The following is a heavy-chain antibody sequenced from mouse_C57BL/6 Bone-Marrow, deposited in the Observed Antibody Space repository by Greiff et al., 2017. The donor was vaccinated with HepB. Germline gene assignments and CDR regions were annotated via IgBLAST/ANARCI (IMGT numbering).Heavy chain of an antibody. V-gene: IGHV14-3*01. Sequence: EVKLQESVAELVRPGASVKLSCTASGFNIKNTYMHWVKQRPEQGLEWIGRIDPANGNTKYAPKFQGKATITADTSSNTAYLQLSSLTSEDTAIYYCARSVLYYYGSSPGYFDYWGQGTTLTVSS. D-gene: IGHD1-1*01. CDR2: IDPANGNT. CDR3: ARSVLYYYGSSPGYFDY. J-gene: IGHJ2*01. CDR1: GFNIKNTY.